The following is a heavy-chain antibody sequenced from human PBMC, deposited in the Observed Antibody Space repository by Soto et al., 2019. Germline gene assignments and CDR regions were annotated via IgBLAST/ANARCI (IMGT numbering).Heavy chain of an antibody. CDR1: GGSISSYY. CDR2: IYYSGST. CDR3: ARDLIVGARGHNWFDP. D-gene: IGHD1-26*01. V-gene: IGHV4-59*01. J-gene: IGHJ5*02. Sequence: PXATLTLTCTVSGGSISSYYWSWIRQPPGKGLEWIGYIYYSGSTNYNPSLKSRVTISVDTSKNQFSLKLRSVTAADTAVYYCARDLIVGARGHNWFDPWGQGTLVTVSS.